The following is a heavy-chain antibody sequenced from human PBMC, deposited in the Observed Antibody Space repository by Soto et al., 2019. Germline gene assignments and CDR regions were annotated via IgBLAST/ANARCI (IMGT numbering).Heavy chain of an antibody. CDR3: ARDPSKGVLLWFGEFDY. CDR1: GDSVSSNSAA. V-gene: IGHV6-1*01. J-gene: IGHJ4*02. CDR2: TYYRSKWYN. Sequence: KQSQTLSLTCAISGDSVSSNSAAWNWIRQSPSRGLEWLGRTYYRSKWYNDYAVSVKSRITINPDTSKNQFSLQLNSVTPEDTAVYYCARDPSKGVLLWFGEFDYWGQGTLVTVSS. D-gene: IGHD3-10*01.